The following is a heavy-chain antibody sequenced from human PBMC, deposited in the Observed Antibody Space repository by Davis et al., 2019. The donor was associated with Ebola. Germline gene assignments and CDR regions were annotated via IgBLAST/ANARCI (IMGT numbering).Heavy chain of an antibody. CDR1: GFTFSGSA. CDR3: TTIVGASPHWAFDI. V-gene: IGHV3-73*01. D-gene: IGHD1-26*01. Sequence: GESLKISCAASGFTFSGSAMHWVRQASGKGLEWVGRIRSKANSYATAYAASVKGRFTISRDDSKNTAYLQMNSLKTEDTAVYYCTTIVGASPHWAFDIWGQGTMVTVSS. CDR2: IRSKANSYAT. J-gene: IGHJ3*02.